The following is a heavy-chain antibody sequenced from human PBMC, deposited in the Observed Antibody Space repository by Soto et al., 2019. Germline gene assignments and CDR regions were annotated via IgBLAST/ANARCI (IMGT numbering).Heavy chain of an antibody. V-gene: IGHV3-30-3*01. CDR1: GFTFSSYA. J-gene: IGHJ6*02. Sequence: QVQLVESGGGVVQPGRSLRLSCAASGFTFSSYAMHWVRQAPGKGLEWVAVISYDGSNKYYADSVKGRFTISRDNSKNTLYLQMNSLRAEDTAVYYCARDLYYYGSGSYSVYYYYGMDVWGQGTTVTVSS. CDR3: ARDLYYYGSGSYSVYYYYGMDV. D-gene: IGHD3-10*01. CDR2: ISYDGSNK.